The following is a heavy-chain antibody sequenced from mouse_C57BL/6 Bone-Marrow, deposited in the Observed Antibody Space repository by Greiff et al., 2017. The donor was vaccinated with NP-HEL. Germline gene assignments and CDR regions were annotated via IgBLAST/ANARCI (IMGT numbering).Heavy chain of an antibody. Sequence: QVQLQQSGAELVKPGASVKLSCKASGYTFTEYTIHWVKQRSGQGLEWIGWFYPGSGSIKYNEKFKDKATLTADKSSSTVYMELSRLTSEDSAVYFCARHEWIYDGYHGGYFDVWGTGTTVTVSS. CDR2: FYPGSGSI. J-gene: IGHJ1*03. D-gene: IGHD2-3*01. V-gene: IGHV1-62-2*01. CDR3: ARHEWIYDGYHGGYFDV. CDR1: GYTFTEYT.